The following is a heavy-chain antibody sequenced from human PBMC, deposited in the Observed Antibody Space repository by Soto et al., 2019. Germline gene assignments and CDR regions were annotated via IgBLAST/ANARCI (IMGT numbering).Heavy chain of an antibody. D-gene: IGHD3-22*01. CDR3: AKDLVPMIVVVITLHY. J-gene: IGHJ4*02. CDR2: SSGNGATT. V-gene: IGHV3-23*01. Sequence: GTLRRACAASAFTFNTYAMTWVRQAPGRGLEWASISSGNGATTYYAESVKGRFTISIDNSYNTRYLQMNSLRPEHTAGYYGAKDLVPMIVVVITLHYWGQETLVTVSS. CDR1: AFTFNTYA.